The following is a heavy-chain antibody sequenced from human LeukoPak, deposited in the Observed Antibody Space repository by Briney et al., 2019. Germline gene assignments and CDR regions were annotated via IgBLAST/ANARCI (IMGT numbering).Heavy chain of an antibody. CDR1: GGSISSGGYY. CDR3: ARGVATMVWFDP. V-gene: IGHV4-31*03. J-gene: IGHJ5*02. CDR2: IYYSGST. Sequence: PSQTLSLTCTVSGGSISSGGYYWSWIRQHPGKGLEWIGYIYYSGSTYYNPSLKSRVTISVDTSKNQFSLKLSSVTAADTAVYYCARGVATMVWFDPGAREPWSPSPQ. D-gene: IGHD4/OR15-4a*01.